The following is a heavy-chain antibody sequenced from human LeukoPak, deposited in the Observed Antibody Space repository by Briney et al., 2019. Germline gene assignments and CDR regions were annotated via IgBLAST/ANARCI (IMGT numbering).Heavy chain of an antibody. Sequence: SGGSLRLSCAASGFTVSSNYMSWVRQAPGKGLEWVSVIYSGGSTYYADSVKGRFTISRDNSKNTLYLQMNSLRAEDTAVYYCARAPPYYYDSSGYYYYWGQGTLVTVSS. D-gene: IGHD3-22*01. CDR3: ARAPPYYYDSSGYYYY. J-gene: IGHJ4*02. CDR1: GFTVSSNY. CDR2: IYSGGST. V-gene: IGHV3-53*01.